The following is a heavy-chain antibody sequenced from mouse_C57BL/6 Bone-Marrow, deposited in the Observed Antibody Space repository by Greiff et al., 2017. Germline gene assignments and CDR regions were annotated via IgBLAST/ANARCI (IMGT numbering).Heavy chain of an antibody. D-gene: IGHD2-4*01. CDR3: ARGVYDYDVRFAY. Sequence: EVQLQQSGPGLVKPSQSLSLTCSVTGYSITSGYYWNWIRQFPGNQLEWMGYISYDGSNNYNPSLKNRTSITRDTSKNQFFLKLNSVTTEDTATYYCARGVYDYDVRFAYWGQGTLVTVSA. V-gene: IGHV3-6*01. CDR1: GYSITSGYY. CDR2: ISYDGSN. J-gene: IGHJ3*01.